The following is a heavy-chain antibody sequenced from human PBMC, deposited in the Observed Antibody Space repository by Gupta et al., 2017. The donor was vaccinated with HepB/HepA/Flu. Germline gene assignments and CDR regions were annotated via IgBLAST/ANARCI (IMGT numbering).Heavy chain of an antibody. CDR3: ARERLGGHVVLEY. Sequence: EVQLVESGGGLVKPGGSLRLSCAASGFTLSRYWMSWVRQAPGKGLEWVGNIKEDGSDKNYVDSVKGRFTFSRDNAKNLLYLQINSLRAEDTAVFYCARERLGGHVVLEYWGQGTLVTVSS. V-gene: IGHV3-7*01. D-gene: IGHD6-6*01. CDR2: IKEDGSDK. J-gene: IGHJ4*02. CDR1: GFTLSRYW.